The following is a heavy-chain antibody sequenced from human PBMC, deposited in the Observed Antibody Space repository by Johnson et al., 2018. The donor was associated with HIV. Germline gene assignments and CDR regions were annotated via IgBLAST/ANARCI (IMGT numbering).Heavy chain of an antibody. V-gene: IGHV3-33*06. J-gene: IGHJ3*02. CDR1: GFTFSSYG. Sequence: QVQLVESGGGVVQPGRSLRLSCAASGFTFSSYGMHWVRQAPCKGLEWVAVIWYDGSNKYYADSVKGRFTISRDNSKNTLYLQMNSLRAEDTAVYYCAKGVSKSLDAFDIWGQGTMVTVSS. CDR2: IWYDGSNK. CDR3: AKGVSKSLDAFDI. D-gene: IGHD3-10*01.